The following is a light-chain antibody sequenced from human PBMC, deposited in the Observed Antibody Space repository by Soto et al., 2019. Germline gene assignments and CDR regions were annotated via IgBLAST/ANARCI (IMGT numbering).Light chain of an antibody. CDR3: QQRSNWPT. CDR2: GAS. Sequence: EIVMTQSPATLSVSPGERATLSCRASQSVSSNLAWYQQKPGQAPSLLIYGASTRATGIPARFSGSGSGTEFTLTISSLQSEDFAVYYCQQRSNWPTFGQGTRLEIK. CDR1: QSVSSN. J-gene: IGKJ5*01. V-gene: IGKV3-15*01.